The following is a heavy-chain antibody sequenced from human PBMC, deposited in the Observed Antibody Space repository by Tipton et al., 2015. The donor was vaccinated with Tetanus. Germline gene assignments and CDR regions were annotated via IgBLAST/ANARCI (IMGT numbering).Heavy chain of an antibody. CDR2: ISWNSGTI. CDR3: ARDMFRQWGSWYFGL. J-gene: IGHJ2*01. Sequence: RSLRLSCVASGFTFDDYAMHWVRQVPGKGLEWVSGISWNSGTIGYADSVKGRFTMSRDNRKNSLYLQMNSVRPEDTAFYYCARDMFRQWGSWYFGLWGRGTLVTVSS. V-gene: IGHV3-9*01. D-gene: IGHD6-19*01. CDR1: GFTFDDYA.